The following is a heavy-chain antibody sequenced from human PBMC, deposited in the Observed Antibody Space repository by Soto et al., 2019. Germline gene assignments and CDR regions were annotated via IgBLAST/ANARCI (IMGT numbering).Heavy chain of an antibody. V-gene: IGHV1-58*02. CDR1: GFTFTSSA. J-gene: IGHJ3*02. CDR3: AADGNGYGDYAAFDI. CDR2: IVVGSGNT. Sequence: GSSVNVSCKASGFTFTSSAMQWVRQARGQRPEWIGWIVVGSGNTNYAQKFQERVTITRDMSTSTAYMELSSLRSEDTAVYYCAADGNGYGDYAAFDIWGQGTMVTVSS. D-gene: IGHD4-17*01.